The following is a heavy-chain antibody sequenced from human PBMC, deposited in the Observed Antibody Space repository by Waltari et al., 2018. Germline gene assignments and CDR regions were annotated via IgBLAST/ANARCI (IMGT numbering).Heavy chain of an antibody. J-gene: IGHJ4*02. V-gene: IGHV4-38-2*02. Sequence: QVQLQESGPGLVKPSETLSLTCAVSGYSISSGYYWGWIRQPPGKGLEWIGSIYHSGSTYYNPSLKSRVTISVDTSKNQFSLKLSSVTAADTAVYYCARDAYYYDSSGYYSDYWGQGTLVTVSS. D-gene: IGHD3-22*01. CDR2: IYHSGST. CDR3: ARDAYYYDSSGYYSDY. CDR1: GYSISSGYY.